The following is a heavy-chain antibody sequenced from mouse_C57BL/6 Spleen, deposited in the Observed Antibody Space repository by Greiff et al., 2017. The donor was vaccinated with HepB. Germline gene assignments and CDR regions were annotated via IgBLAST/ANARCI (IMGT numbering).Heavy chain of an antibody. CDR2: IDPSDSYT. J-gene: IGHJ2*01. V-gene: IGHV1-50*01. D-gene: IGHD1-1*01. Sequence: VQLQQPGAELVKPGASVKLSCKASGYTFTSYWMQWVKQRPGQGLEWIGEIDPSDSYTNYNQKFKGKATLTVDTSSSTAYMQLSSLTSEDSAVYYCAREGITTVEGYWGQGTTLTVSS. CDR3: AREGITTVEGY. CDR1: GYTFTSYW.